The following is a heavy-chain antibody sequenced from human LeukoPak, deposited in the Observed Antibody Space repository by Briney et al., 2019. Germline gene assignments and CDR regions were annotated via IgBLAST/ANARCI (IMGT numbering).Heavy chain of an antibody. V-gene: IGHV1-46*01. J-gene: IGHJ6*02. D-gene: IGHD3-22*01. CDR1: GYTFTDYY. CDR2: INPSGGST. Sequence: ASVKVSCKASGYTFTDYYLHWVRQAPGQGLEWMGIINPSGGSTSYAQKFQGRVTMTRDTSTSTVYMELSSLRSEDTAVYYCARDRADYDSSGFGSYYYYGMDVWGQGTTVTVSS. CDR3: ARDRADYDSSGFGSYYYYGMDV.